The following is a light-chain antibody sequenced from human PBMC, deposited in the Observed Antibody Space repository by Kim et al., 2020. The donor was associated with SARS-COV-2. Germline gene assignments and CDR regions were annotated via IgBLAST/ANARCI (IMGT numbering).Light chain of an antibody. Sequence: QSVLTQPPSVSGTPGQRVTISCSGSSSNVGSNTVCWYLHLPGTAPKLLIHDNNQRPSGVPDRFSGSKSGTSASLAISGLQSDDEAEYYCAAWDDRLTGLYVFGTGTKVTVL. CDR3: AAWDDRLTGLYV. J-gene: IGLJ1*01. V-gene: IGLV1-44*01. CDR1: SSNVGSNT. CDR2: DNN.